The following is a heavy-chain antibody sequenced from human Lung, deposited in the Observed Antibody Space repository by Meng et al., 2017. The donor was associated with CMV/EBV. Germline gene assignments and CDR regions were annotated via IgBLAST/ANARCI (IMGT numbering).Heavy chain of an antibody. CDR1: GGSISSSSYY. CDR3: ARDRPQSAGGDFDWFYIGGADP. D-gene: IGHD3-9*01. CDR2: IYYSGST. V-gene: IGHV4-39*02. Sequence: SETLSLXCTVSGGSISSSSYYWGWIRQPPGKGLEWIGSIYYSGSTYYNPSLKSRVTISVDTSKNQFSLELSSVTAADTAVYYCARDRPQSAGGDFDWFYIGGADPWGQGXLVTVSS. J-gene: IGHJ5*02.